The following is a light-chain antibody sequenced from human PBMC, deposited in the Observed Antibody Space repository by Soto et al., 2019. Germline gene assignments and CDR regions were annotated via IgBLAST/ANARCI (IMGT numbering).Light chain of an antibody. CDR3: QQTFNSPPWT. Sequence: DIQMTQSPSSLSASVGDTVTITCRASQNIDIYLNWYQQKPGTAPKVLISGASNLQRGVPSRFSGSGSGTDFTLTINTWQPEDFASYFCQQTFNSPPWTFGQGTKVDVK. V-gene: IGKV1-39*01. CDR2: GAS. CDR1: QNIDIY. J-gene: IGKJ1*01.